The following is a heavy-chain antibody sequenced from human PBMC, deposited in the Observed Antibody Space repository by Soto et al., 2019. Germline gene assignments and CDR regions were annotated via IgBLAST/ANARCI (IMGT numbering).Heavy chain of an antibody. CDR1: GGSISSYY. V-gene: IGHV4-59*01. CDR2: IYYSGST. J-gene: IGHJ4*02. Sequence: SETLSLTCTVSGGSISSYYWSWIRQPPGKGLEWIGYIYYSGSTNYNPSLKSRVTISVDTSKNQFSLKLSSVTAADTAVYYCARLIHYYYSSGYYYWARSYFDYWGQGTLVTVSS. CDR3: ARLIHYYYSSGYYYWARSYFDY. D-gene: IGHD3-22*01.